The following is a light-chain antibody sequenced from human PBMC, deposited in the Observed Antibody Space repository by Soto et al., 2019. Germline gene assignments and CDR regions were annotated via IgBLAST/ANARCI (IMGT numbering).Light chain of an antibody. Sequence: AIEMTQSPSSLSASVGDRVTITCRASQGIGSDLAWYQQRPGRVPQLLIYAASNLQNGVPSRFSGSGSGTDFTLTISSLQPEDLATYYCLQDYHYLTVGGGNKVEIK. CDR2: AAS. V-gene: IGKV1-6*01. CDR1: QGIGSD. J-gene: IGKJ4*01. CDR3: LQDYHYLT.